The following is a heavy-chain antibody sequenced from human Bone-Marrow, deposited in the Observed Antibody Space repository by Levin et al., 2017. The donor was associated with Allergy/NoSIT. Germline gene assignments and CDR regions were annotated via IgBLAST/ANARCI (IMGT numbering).Heavy chain of an antibody. D-gene: IGHD4-11*01. J-gene: IGHJ3*02. V-gene: IGHV3-73*01. CDR3: TRHGLSDYSNSDDDAFDI. CDR2: IRSKANSYAT. CDR1: GFTFSGSA. Sequence: GGSLRLSCAASGFTFSGSAMHWVRQASGKGLEWVGRIRSKANSYATAYAASVKGRFTISRDDSKNTAYLQMNSLKTEDTAVYYCTRHGLSDYSNSDDDAFDIWGQGTMVTVSS.